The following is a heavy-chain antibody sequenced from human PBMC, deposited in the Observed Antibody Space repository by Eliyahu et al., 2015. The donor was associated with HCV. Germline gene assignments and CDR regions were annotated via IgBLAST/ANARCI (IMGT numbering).Heavy chain of an antibody. J-gene: IGHJ4*02. CDR3: ARDFPGYSSGHDY. V-gene: IGHV1-2*02. Sequence: QVQLVQSGAEVKKPGASVKVSCKASGYTFTGYYMHWVRQAPGQGLEVVGLVKPNSGGTNYAQKFQGRVTMTRDTSISTAYMELSRLRSDDTAVYYCARDFPGYSSGHDYWGQGTLVTVSS. CDR1: GYTFTGYY. CDR2: VKPNSGGT. D-gene: IGHD6-19*01.